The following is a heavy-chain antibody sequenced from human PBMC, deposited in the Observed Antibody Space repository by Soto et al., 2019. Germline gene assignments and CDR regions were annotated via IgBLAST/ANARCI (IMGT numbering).Heavy chain of an antibody. V-gene: IGHV1-18*01. CDR3: ARENSYFDY. Sequence: QIQLLQSGAKVKKPGASVKVTCKASGYTFRNFGISWVRQAPGQGLEWMGWISAYNANANYAQKFQGRLTMTADTSTSTAYMELGSLRSDDTAVYYCARENSYFDYWGQGTLVTVSS. CDR2: ISAYNANA. J-gene: IGHJ4*02. CDR1: GYTFRNFG.